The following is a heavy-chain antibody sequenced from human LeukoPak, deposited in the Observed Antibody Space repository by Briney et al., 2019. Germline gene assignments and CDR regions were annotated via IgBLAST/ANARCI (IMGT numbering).Heavy chain of an antibody. CDR3: VILCHTCLGGNWFDP. D-gene: IGHD5/OR15-5a*01. J-gene: IGHJ5*02. Sequence: GGSLRLSYAACGLNLRCYTLHWLRQAPGKGLEWVAVLWSDGRTEYYADSVKGRFTVSRDNFKHVLYLQISSLRAEDTRGYCCVILCHTCLGGNWFDPWGQGTLVTVSS. V-gene: IGHV3-33*08. CDR1: GLNLRCYT. CDR2: LWSDGRTE.